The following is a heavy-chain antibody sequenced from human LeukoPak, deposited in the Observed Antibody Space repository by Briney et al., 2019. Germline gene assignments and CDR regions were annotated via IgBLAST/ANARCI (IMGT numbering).Heavy chain of an antibody. D-gene: IGHD3-10*01. V-gene: IGHV3-23*01. Sequence: GGSLRLSCAASGITFSNSAMSWVRQAPGKGLEWLSAIRSRGGNTYYADSVKCRFTISRDNSKNTLSLQMNSLRAEDTAVYYCAKETRLLLYFGESTGFDYWGQGTLVTVSS. CDR3: AKETRLLLYFGESTGFDY. J-gene: IGHJ4*02. CDR1: GITFSNSA. CDR2: IRSRGGNT.